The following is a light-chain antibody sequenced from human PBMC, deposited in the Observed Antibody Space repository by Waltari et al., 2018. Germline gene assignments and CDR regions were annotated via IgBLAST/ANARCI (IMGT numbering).Light chain of an antibody. CDR1: QSVSRT. V-gene: IGKV3-20*01. J-gene: IGKJ1*01. CDR2: DAS. Sequence: EIVLTQSPGTLSLSPGERATLSCRARQSVSRTLAWYQQKPGQAPRLLIYDASSRATGTPDRCSGSGSGTDFSRTISRLEPEDFAVYYCQKYGSLPATFGQGTKVEIK. CDR3: QKYGSLPAT.